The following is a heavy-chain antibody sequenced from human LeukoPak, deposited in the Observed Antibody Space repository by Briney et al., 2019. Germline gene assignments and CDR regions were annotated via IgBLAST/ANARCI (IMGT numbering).Heavy chain of an antibody. V-gene: IGHV3-30-3*01. J-gene: IGHJ6*03. CDR1: GFTFSSYA. D-gene: IGHD6-6*01. Sequence: GGSLRLSCAASGFTFSSYAMHWVRQAPGKGLEWVAVMSYDGSNKYYADSVKGRFTISRDNSKNTLYLQMNSPRAEDTAVYYCARVDISQLVGPQLTADFYYYYMGVWGKGTTVTVSS. CDR2: MSYDGSNK. CDR3: ARVDISQLVGPQLTADFYYYYMGV.